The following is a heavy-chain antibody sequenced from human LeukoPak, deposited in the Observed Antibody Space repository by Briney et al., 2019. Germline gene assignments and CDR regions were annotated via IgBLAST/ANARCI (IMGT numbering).Heavy chain of an antibody. D-gene: IGHD3-22*01. CDR2: ISWNSGSI. CDR1: GFTFDDYA. J-gene: IGHJ3*02. V-gene: IGHV3-9*01. Sequence: GGSLSLSCAASGFTFDDYAMHWVRQAPGKGLEWVSGISWNSGSIGYADSAKGRFTISRDNAKNSLYLQMNSLRAEDTALYYCAKSHSSGPPSDAFDIWGQGTMVTVSS. CDR3: AKSHSSGPPSDAFDI.